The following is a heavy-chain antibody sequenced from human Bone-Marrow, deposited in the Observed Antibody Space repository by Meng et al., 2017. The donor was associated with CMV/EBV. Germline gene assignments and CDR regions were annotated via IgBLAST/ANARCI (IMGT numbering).Heavy chain of an antibody. V-gene: IGHV3-23*01. J-gene: IGHJ6*02. CDR2: VSGSGGST. CDR3: AKVEKGTIFGVVITKNYGMDV. CDR1: GFTFTTYA. D-gene: IGHD3-3*01. Sequence: GGSLRLSCAASGFTFTTYAMRWVRQAPGKGLEWVSVVSGSGGSTYYADSVKGRFTISRDNSKNKLYLQMNSLRAEDTAVYYCAKVEKGTIFGVVITKNYGMDVWGQGTTVTVSS.